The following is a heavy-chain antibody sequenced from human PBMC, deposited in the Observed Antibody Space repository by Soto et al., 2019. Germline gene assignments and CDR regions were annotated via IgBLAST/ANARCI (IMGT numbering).Heavy chain of an antibody. Sequence: PVGSLRLSCTASRFTFRTYAMSWFRQAPGKGLEWVSGISGSGESTYYADSVMGRFSISRDNSKNTLYLQMNSLRAEDTAIYYCAAQRHYDFWTATLKGWFDPWGQGSLVTVSS. D-gene: IGHD3-3*01. CDR3: AAQRHYDFWTATLKGWFDP. CDR2: ISGSGEST. V-gene: IGHV3-23*01. CDR1: RFTFRTYA. J-gene: IGHJ5*02.